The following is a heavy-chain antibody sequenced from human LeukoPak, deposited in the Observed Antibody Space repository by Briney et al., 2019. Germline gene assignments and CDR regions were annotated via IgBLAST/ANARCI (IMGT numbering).Heavy chain of an antibody. V-gene: IGHV1-18*04. Sequence: ASVKVSCKASGYTFSSYGISWVRQAAGQGLEWMGWISAYNGNINYIEKFQGRVTMTTDTSTSTAYMELRSLRSDDTAVYYCAREHGSGTYYNPVGFDYWGQGTLVTVSS. CDR1: GYTFSSYG. J-gene: IGHJ4*02. D-gene: IGHD3-10*01. CDR2: ISAYNGNI. CDR3: AREHGSGTYYNPVGFDY.